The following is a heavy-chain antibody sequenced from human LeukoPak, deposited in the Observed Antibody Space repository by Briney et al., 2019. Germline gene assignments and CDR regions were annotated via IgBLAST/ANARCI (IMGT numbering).Heavy chain of an antibody. CDR3: ARGRSDSSSWYEDY. CDR1: GYSISLGYY. Sequence: SETLSLTCTVSGYSISLGYYWGWIRQPPGKGLEWIGSFYHTGRTYYNPSLKSRVTISVDRSKNQFSLKLSSVTAADTAVYYCARGRSDSSSWYEDYWGQGTLVTVSS. CDR2: FYHTGRT. V-gene: IGHV4-38-2*02. J-gene: IGHJ4*02. D-gene: IGHD6-13*01.